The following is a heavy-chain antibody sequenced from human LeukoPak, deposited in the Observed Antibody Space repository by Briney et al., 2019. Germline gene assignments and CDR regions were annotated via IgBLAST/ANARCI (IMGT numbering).Heavy chain of an antibody. CDR1: GGSISSYY. CDR2: IYTSGST. CDR3: AREYQLLRSAYYYYYMDV. V-gene: IGHV4-4*07. D-gene: IGHD2-2*01. Sequence: PSETLSLTCTVSGGSISSYYWSWIRQPAGKGLEWIGRIYTSGSTNYNPSLKSRVTMSVDTSKNQFSLKLSSVTAADTAVYYCAREYQLLRSAYYYYYMDVWGKGTTVTVSS. J-gene: IGHJ6*03.